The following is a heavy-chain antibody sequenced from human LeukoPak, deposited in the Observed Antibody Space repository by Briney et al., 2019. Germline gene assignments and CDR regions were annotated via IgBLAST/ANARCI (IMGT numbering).Heavy chain of an antibody. CDR3: AKRGSRTSWYWFAP. CDR2: ISDNGGTS. CDR1: GFTFSSYA. V-gene: IGHV3-23*01. D-gene: IGHD2-2*01. Sequence: GGSLRLSCAASGFTFSSYAMSWVRQAPGEGLEWVSTISDNGGTSDYAASVKGRFTISRDNSKNTLFLQMNSLRAEDTAVYYCAKRGSRTSWYWFAPWGQGTLVTVSS. J-gene: IGHJ5*02.